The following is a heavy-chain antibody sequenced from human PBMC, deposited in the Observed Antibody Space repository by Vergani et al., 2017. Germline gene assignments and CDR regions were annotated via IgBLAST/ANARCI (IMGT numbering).Heavy chain of an antibody. CDR3: AXDWEPYSSSLYYYYGMDV. V-gene: IGHV1-18*01. CDR2: ISAYNGNT. Sequence: QVQLVQSGAEVKKPGASVKVSCKASGYTFTSYGISWVRQAPGQGLEWMGWISAYNGNTNYAQKLQGRVTMTTDTSTSTAYMELRSLRSDDTAVYYCAXDWEPYSSSLYYYYGMDVWGQGTTVTVSS. D-gene: IGHD6-13*01. J-gene: IGHJ6*02. CDR1: GYTFTSYG.